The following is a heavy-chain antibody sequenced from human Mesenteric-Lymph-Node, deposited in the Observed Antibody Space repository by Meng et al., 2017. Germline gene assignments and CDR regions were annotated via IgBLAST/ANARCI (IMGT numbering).Heavy chain of an antibody. Sequence: GESLKISCAASGFTFDDYGMSWVRQAPGKGLEWVSYISSSGSTIYYADSVKGRFTISRDNAKNSLYLQMNSLRAEDTAVYYCARVTYYGDYVGDYFDYWGQGTLVTVSS. J-gene: IGHJ4*02. CDR1: GFTFDDYG. D-gene: IGHD4-17*01. CDR2: ISSSGSTI. CDR3: ARVTYYGDYVGDYFDY. V-gene: IGHV3-11*04.